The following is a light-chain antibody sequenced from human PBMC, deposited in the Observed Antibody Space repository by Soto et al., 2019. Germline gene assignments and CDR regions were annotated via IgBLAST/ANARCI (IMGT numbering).Light chain of an antibody. Sequence: EIVLTQSAGTLSLSPGEGATLXCRASQRVTTRDRAWYQQKPGQAPRLLHSGASTRAHGSPDRFSGSGPVTEFTRTISSRQPEDFATYYGQQHGQWPITFGQGTRLEIK. CDR2: GAS. CDR1: QRVTTRD. CDR3: QQHGQWPIT. J-gene: IGKJ5*01. V-gene: IGKV3-20*01.